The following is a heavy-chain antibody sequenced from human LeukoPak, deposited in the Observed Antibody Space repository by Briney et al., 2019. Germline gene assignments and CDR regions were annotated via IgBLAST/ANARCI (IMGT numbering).Heavy chain of an antibody. CDR1: GGSISSSSYY. CDR3: ARRGAITGTTDAFDI. CDR2: VFYSGST. V-gene: IGHV4-39*01. D-gene: IGHD1/OR15-1a*01. Sequence: PSETLSLTCTVSGGSISSSSYYWGWIRQPPGKGLEWIGSVFYSGSTYYNPSLKSRVTISVDTSKNQFSLNLSSVTAADTAVYYCARRGAITGTTDAFDIWGQGTMVTVSS. J-gene: IGHJ3*02.